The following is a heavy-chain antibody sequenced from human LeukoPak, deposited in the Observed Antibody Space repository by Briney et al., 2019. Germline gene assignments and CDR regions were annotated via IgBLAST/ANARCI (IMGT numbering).Heavy chain of an antibody. CDR1: GGTFISYA. CDR2: IIPIFGTA. J-gene: IGHJ4*02. V-gene: IGHV1-69*13. D-gene: IGHD3-3*01. Sequence: SVKVSCKASGGTFISYAISWVRQAPGQGLEWMGGIIPIFGTANYAQKFQGRVTITADESTSTAYMELSSLRSEDTAVYYCARGIDDFWSGYYTGFDYWGQGTLVTVSS. CDR3: ARGIDDFWSGYYTGFDY.